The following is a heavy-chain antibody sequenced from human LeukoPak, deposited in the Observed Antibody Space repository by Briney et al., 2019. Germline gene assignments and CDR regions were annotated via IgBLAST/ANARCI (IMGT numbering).Heavy chain of an antibody. J-gene: IGHJ5*02. D-gene: IGHD6-13*01. CDR2: IKQDGSEK. CDR3: ARDRLITLAAAHNWFDP. Sequence: GGSLRLSCAASGFTFSSYWMSWVRQAPGKGLEWVANIKQDGSEKYYVDSVKGRFTISRDNAKNSLHLQMNSLRAEDTAVYYCARDRLITLAAAHNWFDPWGQGTLVTVSS. CDR1: GFTFSSYW. V-gene: IGHV3-7*01.